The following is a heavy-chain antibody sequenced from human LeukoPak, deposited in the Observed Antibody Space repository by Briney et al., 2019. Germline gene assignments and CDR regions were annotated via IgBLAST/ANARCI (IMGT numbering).Heavy chain of an antibody. J-gene: IGHJ3*02. CDR3: ARVRAPSGYVIGRVFDI. Sequence: SVKVSCKASGGTFSSYAISWGRQAPGQGLEWMGGIIPIFGTANYAQRFQGRVTITADESTSTAYMEPSSLRSEDTAVYYWARVRAPSGYVIGRVFDIWGQGTMVTVSS. CDR1: GGTFSSYA. V-gene: IGHV1-69*13. D-gene: IGHD5-12*01. CDR2: IIPIFGTA.